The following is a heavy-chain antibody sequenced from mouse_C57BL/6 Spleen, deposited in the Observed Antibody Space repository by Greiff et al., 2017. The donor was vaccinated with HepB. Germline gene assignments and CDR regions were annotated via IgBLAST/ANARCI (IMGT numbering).Heavy chain of an antibody. J-gene: IGHJ3*01. CDR1: GYTFTDYE. D-gene: IGHD1-1*01. CDR3: TRSHYYGSSWFAY. CDR2: IDPETGGT. Sequence: VQLQQSGAELVRPGAPVTLSCKASGYTFTDYEMHWVKQTPVHGLEWIGAIDPETGGTAYNQKFKGKAILTADKSSSTAYMELRSLTSEDSAVYYCTRSHYYGSSWFAYWGQGTLVTVSA. V-gene: IGHV1-15*01.